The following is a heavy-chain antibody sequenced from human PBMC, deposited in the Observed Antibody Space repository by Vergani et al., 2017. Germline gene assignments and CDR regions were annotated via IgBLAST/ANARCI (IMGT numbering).Heavy chain of an antibody. Sequence: EVQLVESGGGLVQPGGSLRLSCAASGFTFSSYSMNWVRQAPGKGLEWVSYISSSSSTIYYADSVKGRFTISRDTSKKTLSLQMRSLRADDTAVYYCAXDGRENSDYGYFDYWGQGTLVTVSS. CDR2: ISSSSSTI. V-gene: IGHV3-48*01. J-gene: IGHJ4*02. D-gene: IGHD4-17*01. CDR1: GFTFSSYS. CDR3: AXDGRENSDYGYFDY.